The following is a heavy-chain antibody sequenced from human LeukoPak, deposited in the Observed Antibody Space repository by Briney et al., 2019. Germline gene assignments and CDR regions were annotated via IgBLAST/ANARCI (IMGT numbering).Heavy chain of an antibody. Sequence: SETLSLTCTVSGGSISSHYWSWIRQPPGKGLEWIGYIYYSGSTNYNPSRKSRVTISVDTSKNQFSLKLSSVTDADTAVYYCARVDYDFWSGSPYNWFDPWGQGTLVTVSS. V-gene: IGHV4-59*11. CDR2: IYYSGST. D-gene: IGHD3-3*01. CDR1: GGSISSHY. CDR3: ARVDYDFWSGSPYNWFDP. J-gene: IGHJ5*02.